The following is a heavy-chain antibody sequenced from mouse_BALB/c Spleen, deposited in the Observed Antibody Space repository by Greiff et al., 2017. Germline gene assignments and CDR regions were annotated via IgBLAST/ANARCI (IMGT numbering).Heavy chain of an antibody. CDR2: IYPGDGDT. V-gene: IGHV1-87*01. CDR3: ARGVMITTRGWALAY. D-gene: IGHD2-4*01. J-gene: IGHJ3*01. CDR1: GYTFTSYW. Sequence: VQLQQSGAELARPGASVKLSCKASGYTFTSYWMQWVKQRPGQGLEWIGAIYPGDGDTRYTQKFKGKATLTADKSSSTAYMQLSSLASEDSAVYYCARGVMITTRGWALAYWGQGTLVTVSA.